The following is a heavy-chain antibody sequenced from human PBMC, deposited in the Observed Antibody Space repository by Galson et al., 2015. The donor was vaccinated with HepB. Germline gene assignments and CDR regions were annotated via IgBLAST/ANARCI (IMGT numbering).Heavy chain of an antibody. CDR2: IWYDGSNK. CDR3: ARDPARGVFNPRVDV. D-gene: IGHD3-10*01. V-gene: IGHV3-33*08. CDR1: GFTFSSYG. J-gene: IGHJ6*02. Sequence: SLRLSCAASGFTFSSYGMHWVRQAPGKGLEWVAVIWYDGSNKYYADSVKGRFTISSGNSKNTLYPQMNSLRAEDTAVYYCARDPARGVFNPRVDVWGQGTTVTVSS.